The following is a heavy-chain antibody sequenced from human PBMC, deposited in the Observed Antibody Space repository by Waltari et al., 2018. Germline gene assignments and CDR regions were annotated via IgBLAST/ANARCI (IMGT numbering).Heavy chain of an antibody. CDR1: GGSFSGYY. V-gene: IGHV4-34*01. CDR2: INHSGST. Sequence: QVQLQQWGAGLLTPSETLSLTCAVYGGSFSGYYWSWIRQPPGKGLEWIGEINHSGSTNYNPSLKSRVTISVDTSKNQFSLKLSSVTAADTAVYYCARATIFGVVRSYYYYYYMDVWGKGTTVTVSS. J-gene: IGHJ6*03. D-gene: IGHD3-3*01. CDR3: ARATIFGVVRSYYYYYYMDV.